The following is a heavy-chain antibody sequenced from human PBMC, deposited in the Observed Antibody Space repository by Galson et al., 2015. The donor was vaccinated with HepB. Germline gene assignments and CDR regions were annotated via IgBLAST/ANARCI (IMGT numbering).Heavy chain of an antibody. CDR2: IYNDGTT. J-gene: IGHJ4*02. Sequence: SLRLSCAASGFTVSSNYMIWVRQAPGRGLEWVSIIYNDGTTHYADSVKVRFTISRDSSKNTLYLQMNSLRDDDTAVYYCARVTYYYSGPYSRYFDHWGQGTLVSVSS. CDR1: GFTVSSNY. V-gene: IGHV3-53*01. CDR3: ARVTYYYSGPYSRYFDH. D-gene: IGHD3-10*01.